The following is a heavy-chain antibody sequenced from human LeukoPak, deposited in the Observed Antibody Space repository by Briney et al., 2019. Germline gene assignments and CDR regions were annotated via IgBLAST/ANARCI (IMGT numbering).Heavy chain of an antibody. CDR1: GFTFSSYA. J-gene: IGHJ3*02. CDR2: ISSSSSYI. CDR3: ATSNYGDYHDAFDI. D-gene: IGHD4-17*01. Sequence: GGSLRLSCAASGFTFSSYAMSWVRQTPGRGLEWVSSISSSSSYIYYADSVKGRFTISRDNAKNSLYLQMNSLRAEDTAVYYCATSNYGDYHDAFDIWGQGTMVTVSS. V-gene: IGHV3-21*01.